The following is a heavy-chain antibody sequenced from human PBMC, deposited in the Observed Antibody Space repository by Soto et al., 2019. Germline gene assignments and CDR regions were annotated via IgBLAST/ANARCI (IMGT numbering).Heavy chain of an antibody. CDR2: IYSSGST. V-gene: IGHV4-30-4*01. Sequence: QVQLQESGPGLVKPSQTLSLTCIVSGVSISSGDDYWSWIRQPPGKGLEWIGYIYSSGSTYSNPSLASRVTVPADPSKNQFSLKLTSVTAADTAVYYCARGGGYDYWGQGALVTVSS. CDR3: ARGGGYDY. J-gene: IGHJ4*02. D-gene: IGHD3-22*01. CDR1: GVSISSGDDY.